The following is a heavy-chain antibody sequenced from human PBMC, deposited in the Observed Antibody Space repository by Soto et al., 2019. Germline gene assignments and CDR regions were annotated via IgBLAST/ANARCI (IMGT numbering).Heavy chain of an antibody. CDR3: ARYSSSWSKYVQH. J-gene: IGHJ1*01. CDR2: INHGGSA. D-gene: IGHD6-13*01. Sequence: VQLQQWGAGLLKTSETLSLTCAVYGGSLSGYYWSWIRQTPGKRLEWVGDINHGGSANYNPSLKSRVTFSLDPSKNQFSLKLSSVIAADTAVYYCARYSSSWSKYVQHWGRGTRVTVSS. CDR1: GGSLSGYY. V-gene: IGHV4-34*01.